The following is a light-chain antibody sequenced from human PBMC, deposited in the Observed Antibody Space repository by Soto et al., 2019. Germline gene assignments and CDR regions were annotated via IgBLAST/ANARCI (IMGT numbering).Light chain of an antibody. CDR2: GAS. J-gene: IGKJ1*01. V-gene: IGKV3-20*01. CDR1: QSVSSSY. Sequence: EIVLTQSPGTLSLSPGERATLSCRASQSVSSSYLAWYQQKPGQAPRLLIYGASSRATGIPDRFSGSGSGTDFTLTISRPEPEDFAVYYCQQYGSSLTWTFGQGTKVDI. CDR3: QQYGSSLTWT.